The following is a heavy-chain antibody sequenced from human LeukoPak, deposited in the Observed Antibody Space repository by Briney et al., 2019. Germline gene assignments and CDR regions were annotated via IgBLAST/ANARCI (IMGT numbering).Heavy chain of an antibody. CDR2: KFHSGST. CDR3: ARGGPGCINYYDSSGYYPDAFDI. J-gene: IGHJ3*02. CDR1: GYSISSGYY. D-gene: IGHD3-22*01. Sequence: PPETLSLTCAVSGYSISSGYYWGWIRQPPGKGLEWIGSKFHSGSTYSKSSLKSRVTKTVGTSKNPFSLKLSSVTAADTAVYYCARGGPGCINYYDSSGYYPDAFDIWGQGTMVTVS. V-gene: IGHV4-38-2*01.